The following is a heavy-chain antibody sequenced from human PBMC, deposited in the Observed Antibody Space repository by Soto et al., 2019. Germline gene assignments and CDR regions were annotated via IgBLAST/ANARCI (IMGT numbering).Heavy chain of an antibody. J-gene: IGHJ6*02. V-gene: IGHV3-30*03. CDR1: GFTFNSYG. CDR2: ISYESTKT. Sequence: QVQLVESGGGVVQPGRSLRLSCAASGFTFNSYGMHWVRQGPGNGLEWVAVISYESTKTYYADSVKGRFTISRDNSNSALYVQVNSLPGEDTAVYYCARTRSAWSDFHYYSLDVWGQGTTVTVSS. D-gene: IGHD1-26*01. CDR3: ARTRSAWSDFHYYSLDV.